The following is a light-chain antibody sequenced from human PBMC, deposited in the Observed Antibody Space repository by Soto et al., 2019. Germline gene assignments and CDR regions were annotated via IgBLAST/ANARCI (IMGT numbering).Light chain of an antibody. CDR3: QKYNSALLCT. V-gene: IGKV1-27*01. CDR1: QGISNY. CDR2: AAS. Sequence: DIQMTQSPSSLSASVGDRVTITCRASQGISNYLAWYQQKPGKVPKLLIYAASTLQSGVPSRFSGSGSATDFTLTISSLQPEDVATYSCQKYNSALLCTFGPGTKVDIK. J-gene: IGKJ3*01.